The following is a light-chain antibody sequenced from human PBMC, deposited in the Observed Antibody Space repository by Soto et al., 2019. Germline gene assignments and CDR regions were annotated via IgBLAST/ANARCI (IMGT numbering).Light chain of an antibody. CDR3: QQANSLPIT. CDR2: EAT. V-gene: IGKV1-12*01. Sequence: DIQMTQSPSSVSASVGDTVTTTCRASQGLKFLAWYQQKPGKAPRLLIYEATNLQSGVPPRFSGSGSGTDFTLTISSLQPEDFATYFCQQANSLPITFGQGTRLEIK. CDR1: QGLKF. J-gene: IGKJ5*01.